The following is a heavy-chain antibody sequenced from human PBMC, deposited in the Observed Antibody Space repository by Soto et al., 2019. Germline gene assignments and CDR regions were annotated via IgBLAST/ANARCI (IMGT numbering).Heavy chain of an antibody. V-gene: IGHV1-18*01. CDR3: ARVLGDFWSGASQTLYYYYGMDV. J-gene: IGHJ6*02. CDR1: GYTFTSYG. D-gene: IGHD3-3*01. CDR2: ISAYNGNT. Sequence: GASVKVSCKASGYTFTSYGISWVRQAPGQGLEWMGWISAYNGNTNYAQKPQGRVTMTTDTSTSTAYMELRSLRSDDTAVYYCARVLGDFWSGASQTLYYYYGMDVWGQGTTVTVSS.